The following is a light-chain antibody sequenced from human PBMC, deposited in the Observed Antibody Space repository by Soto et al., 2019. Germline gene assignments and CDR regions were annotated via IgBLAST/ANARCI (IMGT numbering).Light chain of an antibody. CDR1: QSISTW. Sequence: DIQMTQSPSTLSASVGDRVIITCRASQSISTWLAWHQQKPGKAPKLLISKASSLESGVPSRFSGSGSGTEFTLTISSLQPDDFATYYCQQYHSYPYTYGQGTKVDIK. CDR2: KAS. V-gene: IGKV1-5*03. J-gene: IGKJ2*01. CDR3: QQYHSYPYT.